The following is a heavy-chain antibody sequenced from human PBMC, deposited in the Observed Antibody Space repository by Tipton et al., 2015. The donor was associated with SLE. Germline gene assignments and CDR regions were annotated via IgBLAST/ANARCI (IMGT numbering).Heavy chain of an antibody. D-gene: IGHD6-19*01. J-gene: IGHJ4*02. CDR2: IYYSGST. CDR3: ARWAGPTFNFDY. Sequence: TLSLTCTVSGGSISSYYWSWIRQPPGKGLEWIGYIYYSGSTNYNPSLKSRVTISVDTSKNQFSLKLSSVTAADPAVYYCARWAGPTFNFDYWGQGTLVTVSS. CDR1: GGSISSYY. V-gene: IGHV4-59*01.